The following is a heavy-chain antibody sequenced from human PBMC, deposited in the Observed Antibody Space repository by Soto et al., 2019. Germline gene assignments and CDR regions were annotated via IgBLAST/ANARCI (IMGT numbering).Heavy chain of an antibody. D-gene: IGHD1-1*01. CDR3: ARYNYFDY. V-gene: IGHV1-3*01. CDR2: IDAGNGNT. CDR1: GYTFTNYP. J-gene: IGHJ4*02. Sequence: QVQLMQSGAEVKRPGASMKISCKTSGYTFTNYPIHWVRQAPGQTLEWMGWIDAGNGNTKYSQSFQDRVTFTRDTSANTADMELSSLRSEDTAVYYCARYNYFDYWGQGTLVTVSS.